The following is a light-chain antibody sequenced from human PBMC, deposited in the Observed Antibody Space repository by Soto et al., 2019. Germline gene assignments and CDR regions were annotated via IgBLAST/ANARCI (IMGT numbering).Light chain of an antibody. J-gene: IGLJ3*02. CDR2: VDD. CDR3: AALDDNRTWL. V-gene: IGLV1-44*01. CDR1: LSNVGTNP. Sequence: QSVLTQPPSASGAPGQRVTISCSGDLSNVGTNPVNWYQQLPGMAPTLLIYVDDQRPAGGPARVSGSRSGTSASLAISGLQAADEAFYYCAALDDNRTWLFGGGTKLTVL.